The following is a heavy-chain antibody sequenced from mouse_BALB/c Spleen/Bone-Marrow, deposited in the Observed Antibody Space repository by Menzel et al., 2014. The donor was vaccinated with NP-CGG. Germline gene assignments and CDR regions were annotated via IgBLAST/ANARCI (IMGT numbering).Heavy chain of an antibody. V-gene: IGHV1-4*01. CDR3: SRGHGNYDAFDY. J-gene: IGHJ4*01. CDR1: GYTFTTYT. D-gene: IGHD2-1*01. Sequence: VQLQQSGAELARPGASVKMSCRASGYTFTTYTMHWVKQRPGQGLEWIGYINPSSGYTYYNQKFKDKATLTADKSSSAAYLLLSSRTSYVASVFYFSRGHGNYDAFDYWGQGTSVTVSS. CDR2: INPSSGYT.